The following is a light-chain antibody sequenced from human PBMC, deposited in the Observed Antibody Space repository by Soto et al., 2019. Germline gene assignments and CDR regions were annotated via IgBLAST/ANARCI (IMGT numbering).Light chain of an antibody. CDR2: GAS. CDR1: QSLNND. Sequence: KETITCRASQSLNNDLAWYQQKLGQAPRLLIYGASTRATGIPARFSGSGSGTEFTLTISSLHSEDYAVCYCQQYHNWPLITSCQGTRL. J-gene: IGKJ5*01. V-gene: IGKV3D-15*01. CDR3: QQYHNWPLIT.